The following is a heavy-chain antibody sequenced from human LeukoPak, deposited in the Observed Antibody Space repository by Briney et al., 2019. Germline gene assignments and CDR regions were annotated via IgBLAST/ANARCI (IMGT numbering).Heavy chain of an antibody. CDR1: GFTFSSYG. CDR3: AKPLCTNGVCPDIDY. V-gene: IGHV3-30*18. CDR2: ISYDGSNK. Sequence: GGSLRLSCAASGFTFSSYGMHWVRRAPGKGLEWVAVISYDGSNKYYADSVKGRFTISRDNSKNTLYLQMNSLRAEDTAVYYCAKPLCTNGVCPDIDYWGQGTLVTVSS. D-gene: IGHD2-8*01. J-gene: IGHJ4*02.